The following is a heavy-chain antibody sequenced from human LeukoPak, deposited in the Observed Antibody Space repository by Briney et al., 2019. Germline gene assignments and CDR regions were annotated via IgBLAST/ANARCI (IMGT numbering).Heavy chain of an antibody. CDR1: GFTFSTYD. Sequence: GGSLRLSCAASGFTFSTYDRTWVRQGPGKGLQWVSSISPNGGRTYYADSVKGRFTISRDNSKNRLYLQMYTLRAEDTAVYFCAKASTVLKPIDYWGQGTLVTVSS. CDR2: ISPNGGRT. D-gene: IGHD5/OR15-5a*01. V-gene: IGHV3-23*01. CDR3: AKASTVLKPIDY. J-gene: IGHJ4*02.